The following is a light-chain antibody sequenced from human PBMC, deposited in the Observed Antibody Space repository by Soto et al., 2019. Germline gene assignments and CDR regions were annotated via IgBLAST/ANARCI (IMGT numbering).Light chain of an antibody. Sequence: IQLTQSPSSLSASVGDRVTITCRASQGIGIHLVWYQQKPGKAPKLLIHAASTLQGGVPSRFSGSGSGTDITLTIGSLQPEDFATYYCQRFNAFPHTFGPGTKVDVK. V-gene: IGKV1-9*01. J-gene: IGKJ3*01. CDR3: QRFNAFPHT. CDR2: AAS. CDR1: QGIGIH.